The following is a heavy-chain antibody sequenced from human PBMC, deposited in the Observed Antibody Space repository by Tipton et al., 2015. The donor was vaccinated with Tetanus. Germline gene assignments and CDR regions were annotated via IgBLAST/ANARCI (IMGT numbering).Heavy chain of an antibody. Sequence: TLSLTCSVSGGSFNSSSHYWGWIRQHPGKGLEWIGYIHYSGNTFYKPSLKSRVTISVDTSKKQFSLKMTSVTAADTAVYFCARASVTILRGVMIRGTGWFDPWGQGTLVTVSS. D-gene: IGHD3-10*01. CDR3: ARASVTILRGVMIRGTGWFDP. CDR1: GGSFNSSSHY. CDR2: IHYSGNT. J-gene: IGHJ5*02. V-gene: IGHV4-31*03.